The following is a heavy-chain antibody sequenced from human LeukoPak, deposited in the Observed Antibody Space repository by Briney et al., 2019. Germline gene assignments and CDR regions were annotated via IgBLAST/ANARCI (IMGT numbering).Heavy chain of an antibody. D-gene: IGHD6-13*01. CDR2: INIDGSIT. J-gene: IGHJ5*02. Sequence: GGSLRLSCAASGFTFSNSWMHWVRQAPGKGLVWVSRINIDGSITTYADSVKGRFTMSRDNAKNTLYLQMNSLRDEDTAVYYCTKDRSRQQMWGSVKKWFDPWGQGTLVTVSS. CDR1: GFTFSNSW. CDR3: TKDRSRQQMWGSVKKWFDP. V-gene: IGHV3-74*01.